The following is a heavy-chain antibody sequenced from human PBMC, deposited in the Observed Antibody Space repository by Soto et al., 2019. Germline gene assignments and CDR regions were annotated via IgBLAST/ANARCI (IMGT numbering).Heavy chain of an antibody. D-gene: IGHD5-18*01. CDR1: GGSISSYY. J-gene: IGHJ3*02. CDR2: IYYSGST. CDR3: ARGGSYGKYAAFDI. V-gene: IGHV4-59*01. Sequence: SETLSLTCTASGGSISSYYRSWIRQPPGKGLEWIGYIYYSGSTNYNPSLKSRVTISVDTSKNQFSLKLSSVTAADPAVYYCARGGSYGKYAAFDIWGQGTMLTVSS.